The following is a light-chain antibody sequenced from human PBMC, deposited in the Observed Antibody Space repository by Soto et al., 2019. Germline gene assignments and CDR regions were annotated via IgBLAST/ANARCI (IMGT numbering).Light chain of an antibody. J-gene: IGLJ3*02. CDR1: NIGSKS. CDR3: QVWDSSSDHWV. Sequence: SYELTQPPSVSVAPGKTARITCGGNNIGSKSVHWYQQKPGQAPVLVIYYDSDRPSGIPERFSGSNSGNTATLTISRVEAGAEADYYCQVWDSSSDHWVFGAGTKVTVL. V-gene: IGLV3-21*04. CDR2: YDS.